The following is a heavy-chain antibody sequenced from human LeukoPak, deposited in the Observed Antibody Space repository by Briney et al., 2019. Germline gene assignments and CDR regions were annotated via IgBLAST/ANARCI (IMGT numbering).Heavy chain of an antibody. CDR2: IDHNGNVN. J-gene: IGHJ6*02. CDR3: ARGGGLDV. Sequence: GGSLRLSYAASGFTFSSYWMNWARQAPGKGLEWVASIDHNGNVNYYVDSVKGRFTISRDNAKNSLYLQMSNLRAEDTAVYFCARGGGLDVWGQGATVTVSS. CDR1: GFTFSSYW. D-gene: IGHD3-16*01. V-gene: IGHV3-7*03.